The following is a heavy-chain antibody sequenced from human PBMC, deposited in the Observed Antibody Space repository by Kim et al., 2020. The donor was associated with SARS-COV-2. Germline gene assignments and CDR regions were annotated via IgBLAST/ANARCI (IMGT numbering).Heavy chain of an antibody. CDR3: ARDLRNGDYGDWDY. CDR2: INAGNGNT. V-gene: IGHV1-3*01. J-gene: IGHJ4*02. CDR1: GYTFTSYA. Sequence: ASVKVSCKASGYTFTSYAMHWVHQAPGQRLEWMGWINAGNGNTKYSQKFQGRVTITRDTSASTAYMELSSLRSEDTAVYYCARDLRNGDYGDWDYWGQGTLVTVSS. D-gene: IGHD4-17*01.